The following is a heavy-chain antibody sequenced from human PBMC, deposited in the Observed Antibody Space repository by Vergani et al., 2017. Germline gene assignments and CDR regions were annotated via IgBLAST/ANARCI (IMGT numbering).Heavy chain of an antibody. D-gene: IGHD7-27*01. CDR3: ARSSNWESTGFDY. CDR2: IDWDDDK. CDR1: GFSLSTSGMR. Sequence: QVTLKESGPALVKPTQTLTLTCTFSGFSLSTSGMRVSWIRQPPGKALEWLARIDWDDDKFYSTSLKTRLTISKDTSKNQVVLTMTNMDPVHTATYYCARSSNWESTGFDYWGQGTLVTVSS. J-gene: IGHJ4*02. V-gene: IGHV2-70*04.